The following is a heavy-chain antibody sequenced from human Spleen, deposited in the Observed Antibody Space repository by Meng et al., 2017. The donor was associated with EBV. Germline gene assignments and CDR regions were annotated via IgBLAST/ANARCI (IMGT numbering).Heavy chain of an antibody. Sequence: QLQESGSGLVKPSHTLSLTCAVSGDSISSGGYSWSWIRQPPGKGLEWIAYIYHSGSVYYNPSLKSRVTISLDRSKNQFSLELNSVTAANTAVYYCARGIMTTVTTLFFFDSWGQGTLVTVSS. D-gene: IGHD4-17*01. CDR2: IYHSGSV. J-gene: IGHJ4*02. V-gene: IGHV4-30-2*01. CDR1: GDSISSGGYS. CDR3: ARGIMTTVTTLFFFDS.